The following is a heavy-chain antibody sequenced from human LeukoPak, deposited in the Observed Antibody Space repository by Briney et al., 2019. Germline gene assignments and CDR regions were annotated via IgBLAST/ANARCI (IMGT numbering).Heavy chain of an antibody. Sequence: QTGGSLRLSCAASGFTFDDYAMHWVRQAPGKGLEWVSGISWNSGSIGYADSVKGRFTISRDNAKNSLYLQMNSLRAEDTALYYCACGGGDCQPWGQGTLVTVSS. CDR2: ISWNSGSI. D-gene: IGHD2-21*02. CDR3: ACGGGDCQP. J-gene: IGHJ4*02. CDR1: GFTFDDYA. V-gene: IGHV3-9*01.